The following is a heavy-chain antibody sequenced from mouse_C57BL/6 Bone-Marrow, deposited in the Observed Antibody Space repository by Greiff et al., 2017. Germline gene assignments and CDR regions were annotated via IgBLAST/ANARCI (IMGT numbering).Heavy chain of an antibody. CDR3: ASSTVVATDVDY. CDR2: IDPSDSYT. V-gene: IGHV1-50*01. CDR1: GYTFTSYW. J-gene: IGHJ2*01. Sequence: QVQLQQPGAELVKPGASVKLSCKASGYTFTSYWMQWVKQRPGQGLEWIGEIDPSDSYTNYNQKFKGKATLTVDTSSSTAYMQLSSLTSEDSAVYYCASSTVVATDVDYWGQGTTLTVSS. D-gene: IGHD1-1*01.